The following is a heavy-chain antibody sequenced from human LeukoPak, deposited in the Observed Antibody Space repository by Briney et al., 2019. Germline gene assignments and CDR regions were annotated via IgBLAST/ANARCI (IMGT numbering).Heavy chain of an antibody. V-gene: IGHV4-59*08. CDR1: GGSFSGYY. Sequence: SETLSLTCAVYGGSFSGYYWSWIRQPPGKGLEWIGNIYYTGSTNYNPSLKSRVTISVDTSKNQFSLKLSSVTAADTAVYYCATLTAVVTPSYFDYWGQGTLVTVSS. CDR3: ATLTAVVTPSYFDY. CDR2: IYYTGST. D-gene: IGHD4-23*01. J-gene: IGHJ4*02.